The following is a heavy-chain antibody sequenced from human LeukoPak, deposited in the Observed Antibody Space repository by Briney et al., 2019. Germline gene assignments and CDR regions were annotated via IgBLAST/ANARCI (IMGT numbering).Heavy chain of an antibody. CDR3: ARDEYYYDSSGYYAYFDC. CDR1: GGSISSYY. Sequence: SETLSLTCTVSGGSISSYYWSWIRQPAGKGLEWIGRIYTSGSTNYNPSLKSRVTMSVDTSKNQFSLKLSSVTAADTAVYYCARDEYYYDSSGYYAYFDCWGQGTLVTVSS. D-gene: IGHD3-22*01. J-gene: IGHJ4*02. V-gene: IGHV4-4*07. CDR2: IYTSGST.